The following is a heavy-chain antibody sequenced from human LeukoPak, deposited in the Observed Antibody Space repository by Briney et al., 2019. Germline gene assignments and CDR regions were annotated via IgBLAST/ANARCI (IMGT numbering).Heavy chain of an antibody. J-gene: IGHJ5*02. Sequence: ASVKVSCKASAYTFTNYGISWVRQAPGQGLEWMGWISAYNGNTNYAQKLQGRVTMTTDTSTSTAYMELRSLRSDDTAVYYCARDLSSYNFWSAYANWFGPWGQGTLVTVSS. D-gene: IGHD3-3*01. V-gene: IGHV1-18*01. CDR2: ISAYNGNT. CDR1: AYTFTNYG. CDR3: ARDLSSYNFWSAYANWFGP.